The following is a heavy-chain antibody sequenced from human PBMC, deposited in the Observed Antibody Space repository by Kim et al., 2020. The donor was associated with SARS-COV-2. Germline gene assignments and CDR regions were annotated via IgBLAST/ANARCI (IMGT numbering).Heavy chain of an antibody. D-gene: IGHD1-26*01. CDR3: AKDMAGSFLPDYYYGMDV. V-gene: IGHV3-9*01. J-gene: IGHJ6*02. CDR1: GFTFGDYA. Sequence: GGSLRLSCAASGFTFGDYAMHWVRQAPGKGLEWVSGISWDSDNFGSADSVKGRFTISRDSARKSLYLQMNSLRADDTALYYCAKDMAGSFLPDYYYGMDVWGQGTTVTVSS. CDR2: ISWDSDNF.